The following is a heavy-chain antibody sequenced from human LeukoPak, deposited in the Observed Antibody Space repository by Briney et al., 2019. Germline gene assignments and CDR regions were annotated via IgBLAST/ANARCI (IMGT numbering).Heavy chain of an antibody. Sequence: GGSLRLSCAASGFTFSNYWMSWVRQAPGKGLEWVSSISSSSSYIYYADSVKGRFTISRDNSKNTLSLQMNSLRAEDTAVYYCAKGGIAMADYYFDYWGQGTLVTVSS. CDR1: GFTFSNYW. CDR3: AKGGIAMADYYFDY. J-gene: IGHJ4*02. D-gene: IGHD6-19*01. V-gene: IGHV3-21*04. CDR2: ISSSSSYI.